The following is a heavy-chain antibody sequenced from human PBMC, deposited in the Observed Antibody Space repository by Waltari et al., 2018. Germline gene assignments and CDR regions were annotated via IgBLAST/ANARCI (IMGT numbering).Heavy chain of an antibody. Sequence: QVQLVESGGGVVQPGMSLRLSCAASGFSLSHFGMHWVRQAPGKGRGWLALAAFDGSTTYYADSVRGRFTISRDNSKNTLYLDINTLRVDDTAIYYCAKDAFGNTYLDHWGQGTLVTVSS. CDR1: GFSLSHFG. CDR2: AAFDGSTT. D-gene: IGHD3-10*01. CDR3: AKDAFGNTYLDH. V-gene: IGHV3-30*02. J-gene: IGHJ5*02.